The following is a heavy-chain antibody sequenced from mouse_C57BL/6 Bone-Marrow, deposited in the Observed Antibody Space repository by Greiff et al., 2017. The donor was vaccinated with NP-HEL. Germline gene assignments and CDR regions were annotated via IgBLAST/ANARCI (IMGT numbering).Heavy chain of an antibody. J-gene: IGHJ3*01. CDR3: ARGGVDDGYYYQAWFAY. CDR2: INPNNGGT. V-gene: IGHV1-26*01. Sequence: EVQLQQSGPELVKPGASVKISCKASGYTFTDYYMNWVKQSHGKSLEWIGDINPNNGGTSYNQKFKGKATLTVDKSSSTAYMALRSLTSEDSAVYYCARGGVDDGYYYQAWFAYWGQGTRVTVSA. CDR1: GYTFTDYY. D-gene: IGHD2-3*01.